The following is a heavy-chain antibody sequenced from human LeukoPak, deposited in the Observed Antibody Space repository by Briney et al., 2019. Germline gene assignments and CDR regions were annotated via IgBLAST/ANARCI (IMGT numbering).Heavy chain of an antibody. V-gene: IGHV4-4*07. CDR3: ARDGNNYGPDFDY. D-gene: IGHD3-10*01. J-gene: IGHJ4*02. CDR1: GGSISDFH. Sequence: PSETLSLTCTVSGGSISDFHWSWIRQPAGKGLEWIGHVNINEGPKYNPSLRSRVIMSTDTSRNQYSLELTSVTAADTAVYYCARDGNNYGPDFDYWGQGTLVTVSS. CDR2: VNINEGP.